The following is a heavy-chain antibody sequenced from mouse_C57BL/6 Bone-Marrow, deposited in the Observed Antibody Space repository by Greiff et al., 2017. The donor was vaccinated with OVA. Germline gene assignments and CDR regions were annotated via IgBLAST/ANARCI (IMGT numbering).Heavy chain of an antibody. CDR1: GYTFTTYP. J-gene: IGHJ2*01. CDR3: ARRNYSNLDY. V-gene: IGHV1-47*01. Sequence: VQLQQSGAELVKPGASVKMSCKASGYTFTTYPIEWMKQTHGKRLEWIGNFHPYNDDTKYNEKFNVKATLTVEKSSSTVYLELSRLTADDSAVYYCARRNYSNLDYWGQGTTLTVSS. CDR2: FHPYNDDT. D-gene: IGHD2-5*01.